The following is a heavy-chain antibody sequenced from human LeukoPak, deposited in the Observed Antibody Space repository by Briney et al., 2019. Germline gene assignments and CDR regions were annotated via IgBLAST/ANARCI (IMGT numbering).Heavy chain of an antibody. D-gene: IGHD3-10*01. CDR1: GFTVSSNY. CDR2: IYSGGST. Sequence: GGSLRLSCAVSGFTVSSNYMNWVRQAPGKGLEWVSVIYSGGSTYYADSVKSRFTISRDNSKNTLYLQMNSLRAEDTAVYYCARDPRVTYTSGSFDAFDIWGQGTMVTVSS. CDR3: ARDPRVTYTSGSFDAFDI. J-gene: IGHJ3*02. V-gene: IGHV3-66*01.